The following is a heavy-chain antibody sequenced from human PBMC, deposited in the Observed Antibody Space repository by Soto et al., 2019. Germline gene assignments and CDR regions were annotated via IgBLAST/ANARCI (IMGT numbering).Heavy chain of an antibody. CDR1: GFTFITYA. Sequence: GVSVRLSCAASGFTFITYAMSWVRQAPGKGLEWVSIISGSGGSTYYPDSVKGRFTISRDNSKNTLYLQMNSLRADDTAVYYCAKLPAPQSYFDFWGQGTLVTVSS. V-gene: IGHV3-23*01. CDR3: AKLPAPQSYFDF. D-gene: IGHD2-2*01. J-gene: IGHJ4*02. CDR2: ISGSGGST.